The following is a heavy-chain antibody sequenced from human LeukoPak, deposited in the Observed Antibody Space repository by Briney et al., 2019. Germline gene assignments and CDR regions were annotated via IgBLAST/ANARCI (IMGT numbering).Heavy chain of an antibody. D-gene: IGHD6-19*01. V-gene: IGHV4-34*01. CDR1: GGSFSGYY. J-gene: IGHJ4*02. CDR3: ARDGPPGIAVAGTFDY. CDR2: INHGGST. Sequence: PSETLSLTCAVYGGSFSGYYWSWIRQPPGKGLEWIGEINHGGSTNYNPSLKSRVTISVDTSKNQFSLKLSSVTAADTAVYYCARDGPPGIAVAGTFDYWGQGTLVTVSS.